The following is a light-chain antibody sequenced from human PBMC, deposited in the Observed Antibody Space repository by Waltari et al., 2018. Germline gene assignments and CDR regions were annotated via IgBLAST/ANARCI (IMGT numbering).Light chain of an antibody. CDR2: DVS. CDR3: NSYTGSSSWV. Sequence: QSALTQPASVSGSPGQSITISCYGTSSDVGFYNYVSWYQQHPGKAPKLMIYDVSQRPSGVSYRFSGSKSGNTASLTISGLQAEDEADYYCNSYTGSSSWVFGGGTKVTVL. J-gene: IGLJ3*02. CDR1: SSDVGFYNY. V-gene: IGLV2-14*01.